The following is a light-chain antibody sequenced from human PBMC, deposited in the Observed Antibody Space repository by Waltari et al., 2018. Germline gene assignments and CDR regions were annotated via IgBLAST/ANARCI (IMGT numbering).Light chain of an antibody. CDR3: MQALQTPRRS. CDR1: QSLLHSNGYNY. Sequence: DIVMTQSPLSLPVTPREPASISCCSIQSLLHSNGYNYLDWYLQKPGQSPQLLIYLGSNRASGGPDRCSGSGEGKDFTMKISRVEAEDVGVYYCMQALQTPRRSFGGGTKVESK. V-gene: IGKV2-28*01. CDR2: LGS. J-gene: IGKJ4*01.